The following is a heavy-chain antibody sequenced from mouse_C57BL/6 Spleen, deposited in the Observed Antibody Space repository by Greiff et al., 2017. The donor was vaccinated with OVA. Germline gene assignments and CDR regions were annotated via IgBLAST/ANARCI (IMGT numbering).Heavy chain of an antibody. V-gene: IGHV1-55*01. Sequence: VQLVESGAELVKPGASVKMSCKASGYTFTSYWITWVKQRPGQGLEWIGDIYPGSGSTNYNEKFKSKATLTVDTSSSTAYMQLSSLTSEDSAVYYCATVPIYYDYDEAWFAYWGQGTLVTVSA. CDR3: ATVPIYYDYDEAWFAY. J-gene: IGHJ3*01. D-gene: IGHD2-4*01. CDR2: IYPGSGST. CDR1: GYTFTSYW.